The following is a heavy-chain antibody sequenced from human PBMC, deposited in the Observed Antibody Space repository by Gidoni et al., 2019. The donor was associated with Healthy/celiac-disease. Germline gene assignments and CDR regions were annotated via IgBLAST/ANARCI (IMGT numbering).Heavy chain of an antibody. V-gene: IGHV4-31*03. D-gene: IGHD3-3*01. CDR2: IYYSGST. CDR1: GGSISSGGYY. CDR3: ARSILPRPNWFDP. J-gene: IGHJ5*02. Sequence: QVQLQESGPGLVKPSQTLSLTCPVSGGSISSGGYYWSWIRQHPGKGLEWIGYIYYSGSTYYHPSLKSRVTISVDTSKNQFSLKLSSVTAADTAVYYCARSILPRPNWFDPWGQGTLVTVSS.